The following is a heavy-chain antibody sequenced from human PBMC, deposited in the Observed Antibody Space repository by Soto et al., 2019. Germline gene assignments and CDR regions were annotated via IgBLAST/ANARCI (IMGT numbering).Heavy chain of an antibody. CDR2: IFHDGTA. J-gene: IGHJ4*02. V-gene: IGHV4-4*02. CDR1: EVSISSGNW. D-gene: IGHD3-10*01. CDR3: ARLVYDTRLNYMYFDF. Sequence: SETLSLRCAVSEVSISSGNWWSWVRQSPQRGLEYIGEIFHDGTANYYPSFERRVAISVDTSKNQFSLKLTSVTAADTAIYFCARLVYDTRLNYMYFDFWGQGTLVTVSS.